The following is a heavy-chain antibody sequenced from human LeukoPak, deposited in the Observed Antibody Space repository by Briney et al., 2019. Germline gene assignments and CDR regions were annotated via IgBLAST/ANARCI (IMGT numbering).Heavy chain of an antibody. CDR1: GFTFSNYA. CDR3: AKSPTIFGVPDY. CDR2: ISGSGGSI. Sequence: GGSLRLSCAASGFTFSNYAMNWVRQAPGKGLEWVSVISGSGGSIYYADSVKGRFTISRDNSRNTLFLQMKSLRAEDTAVYYCAKSPTIFGVPDYWGQGTLVTVSS. V-gene: IGHV3-23*01. D-gene: IGHD3-3*01. J-gene: IGHJ4*02.